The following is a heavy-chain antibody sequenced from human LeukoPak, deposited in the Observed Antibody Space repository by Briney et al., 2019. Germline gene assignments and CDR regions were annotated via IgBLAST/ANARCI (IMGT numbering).Heavy chain of an antibody. CDR1: GGSVNSY. V-gene: IGHV4-4*07. Sequence: PSETLSLTCIVAGGSVNSYWSWIRQPAGKGLEWIGRISGSGTITYNPALQSRLTISIDTSKKQFSLKLMSVTAADTAVYYCARGSDIVATVQLGFDYWGQGTLVTVSS. CDR3: ARGSDIVATVQLGFDY. J-gene: IGHJ4*02. CDR2: ISGSGTI. D-gene: IGHD5-12*01.